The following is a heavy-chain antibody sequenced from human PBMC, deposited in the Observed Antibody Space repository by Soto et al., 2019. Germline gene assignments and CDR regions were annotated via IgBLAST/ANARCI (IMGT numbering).Heavy chain of an antibody. V-gene: IGHV4-30-4*01. CDR3: ARVWGQRTNYYLDY. D-gene: IGHD7-27*01. J-gene: IGHJ4*02. CDR1: GGSISSGYYY. Sequence: PSETLSLTCSVSGGSISSGYYYWSWIRQPPGKGLEWIGNIYYSGNTYYNPSLKSRVTISVDTSKNQFSLKLSSVTAADTAVYYCARVWGQRTNYYLDYWDQGTLVTVSS. CDR2: IYYSGNT.